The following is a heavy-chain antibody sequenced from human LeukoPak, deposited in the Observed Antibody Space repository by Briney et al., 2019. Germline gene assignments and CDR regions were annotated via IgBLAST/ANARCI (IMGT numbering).Heavy chain of an antibody. CDR1: GYSFTSWW. V-gene: IGHV5-51*01. D-gene: IGHD4-23*01. CDR3: ARENYGGGDY. Sequence: GESLKISCRTSGYSFTSWWIGWVRQMPGKGLEWMGIISPGDSATKYSPSFQGQVTISVDKSISTAYLQWSSLQASDTAMYFCARENYGGGDYWGQGTLVTVSS. CDR2: ISPGDSAT. J-gene: IGHJ4*02.